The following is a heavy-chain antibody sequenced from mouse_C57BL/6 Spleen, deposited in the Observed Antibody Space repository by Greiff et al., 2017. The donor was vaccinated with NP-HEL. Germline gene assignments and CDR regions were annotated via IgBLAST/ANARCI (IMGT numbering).Heavy chain of an antibody. CDR2: ISDGGSYT. V-gene: IGHV5-4*03. D-gene: IGHD1-1*01. J-gene: IGHJ4*01. Sequence: DVMLVESGGGLVKPGGSLKLSCAASGFTFSSYAMSWVRQTPEKRLEWVATISDGGSYTYYPDNVKGRFTISRDNAKNNLYLQMSHLKSEDTAMYYCARASYYYGRTDYYAMDYWGQGTSVTVSS. CDR1: GFTFSSYA. CDR3: ARASYYYGRTDYYAMDY.